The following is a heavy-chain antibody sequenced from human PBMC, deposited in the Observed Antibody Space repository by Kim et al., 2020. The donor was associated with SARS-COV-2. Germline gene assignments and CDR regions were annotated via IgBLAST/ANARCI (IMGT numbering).Heavy chain of an antibody. CDR3: ARAPVVRGVQYYYYYYGMDV. CDR2: INHSGST. J-gene: IGHJ6*02. CDR1: GGSFSGYY. D-gene: IGHD3-10*01. V-gene: IGHV4-34*01. Sequence: SETLSLTCAVYGGSFSGYYWSWIRQPPGKGLEWIGEINHSGSTNYNPSLKSRVTISVDTSKNQFSLKLSSVTAADTAVYYCARAPVVRGVQYYYYYYGMDVWGQGTTVTVSS.